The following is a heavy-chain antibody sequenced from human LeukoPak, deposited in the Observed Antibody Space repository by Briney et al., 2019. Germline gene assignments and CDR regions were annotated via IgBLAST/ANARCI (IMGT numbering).Heavy chain of an antibody. V-gene: IGHV1-69*05. Sequence: SVKVSCKASGGTFSSYAISWLRQAPGQGLEWMGRIIPIFGTANYAQKFQGRVTITTDESTSTAYMELSSLRSEDTAVYYCARDRAGGFDYWGQGTLVTVSS. D-gene: IGHD3-10*01. CDR2: IIPIFGTA. J-gene: IGHJ4*02. CDR1: GGTFSSYA. CDR3: ARDRAGGFDY.